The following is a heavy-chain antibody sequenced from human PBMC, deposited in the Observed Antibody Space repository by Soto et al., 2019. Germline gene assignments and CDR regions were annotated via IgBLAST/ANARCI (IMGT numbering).Heavy chain of an antibody. CDR3: ARTTVTTIYDY. J-gene: IGHJ4*02. Sequence: NPSETLSLTCTVSGGSISSYYWSWIRQPPGKGLEWIGYIYYSGSTNYNPSLKSRVTISVDTSKNQFSLKLSSVTAADTAVYYCARTTVTTIYDYWGQGTLVTVSS. CDR2: IYYSGST. D-gene: IGHD4-17*01. V-gene: IGHV4-59*08. CDR1: GGSISSYY.